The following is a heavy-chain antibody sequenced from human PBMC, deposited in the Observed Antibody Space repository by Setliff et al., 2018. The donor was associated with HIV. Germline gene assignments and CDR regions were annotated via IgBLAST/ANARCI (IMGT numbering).Heavy chain of an antibody. V-gene: IGHV4-4*08. CDR3: ARGLSFYDPGGFDY. CDR1: GGSISSYY. Sequence: PSETLSLTCTVSGGSISSYYWSWIRQPPGKGLEWIGYIYPSGSTNYNPSLKSRVTIYVDTSKNQFSLKLSSVTAADTAVYYCARGLSFYDPGGFDYWGQGTLVTVSS. D-gene: IGHD3-22*01. J-gene: IGHJ4*02. CDR2: IYPSGST.